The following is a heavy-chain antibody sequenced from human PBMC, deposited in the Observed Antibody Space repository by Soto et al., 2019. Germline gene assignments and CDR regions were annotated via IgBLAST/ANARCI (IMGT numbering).Heavy chain of an antibody. D-gene: IGHD3-10*01. J-gene: IGHJ5*02. V-gene: IGHV4-34*01. Sequence: NPSETLSLTCAVYGGSFSGYYWSWIRQPPGKGLEWIGEINHSGSTNYNPSLKSRVTISVDTSKNQFSLKLSSVTAADTAVYYCARDRAIYYYGSGTPHWFDPWGQGTLVTVSS. CDR1: GGSFSGYY. CDR2: INHSGST. CDR3: ARDRAIYYYGSGTPHWFDP.